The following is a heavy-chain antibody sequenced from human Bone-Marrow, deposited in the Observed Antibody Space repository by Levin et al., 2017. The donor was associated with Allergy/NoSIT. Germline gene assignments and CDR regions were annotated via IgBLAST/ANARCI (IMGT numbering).Heavy chain of an antibody. Sequence: GESLKISCKASEYTFTNYFMHWVRQAPGQGLEWMGVINPSGGSTIYVQKFQGRVTMTRDTSTSTVYMELSSLRYEDTAVYYCARGSPDQYSSWFDPWGQGTLVTVSS. CDR2: INPSGGST. V-gene: IGHV1-46*01. D-gene: IGHD6-6*01. CDR3: ARGSPDQYSSWFDP. J-gene: IGHJ5*01. CDR1: EYTFTNYF.